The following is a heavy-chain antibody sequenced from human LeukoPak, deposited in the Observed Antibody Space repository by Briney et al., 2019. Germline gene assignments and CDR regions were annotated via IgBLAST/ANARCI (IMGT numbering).Heavy chain of an antibody. CDR1: GFTFSNAW. J-gene: IGHJ6*03. CDR2: IKSKTDGGTT. D-gene: IGHD6-13*01. V-gene: IGHV3-15*01. Sequence: PGGSLRLSCAASGFTFSNAWMSWVRQTPGKGLEWVGRIKSKTDGGTTDYAAPVKGRFTISRDDSKNTLYLQMNSLKTEDTAVYYCTTLIPEDSSSDYYYYMDVWGKGTTVTVSS. CDR3: TTLIPEDSSSDYYYYMDV.